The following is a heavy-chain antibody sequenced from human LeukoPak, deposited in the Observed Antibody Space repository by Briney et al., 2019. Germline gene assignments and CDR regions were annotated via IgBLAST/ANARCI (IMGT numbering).Heavy chain of an antibody. CDR3: AKSLWAAAGTGAFDF. Sequence: GGSLRLSCAASGFIFSREWMVWARQAPGKGLEWVSSFRASDETTYYADSVKGRFTISRDKSRNTLYLQMNSLRVEDTAVYYCAKSLWAAAGTGAFDFWGQGTMVTVSS. D-gene: IGHD6-13*01. V-gene: IGHV3-23*01. J-gene: IGHJ3*01. CDR2: FRASDETT. CDR1: GFIFSREW.